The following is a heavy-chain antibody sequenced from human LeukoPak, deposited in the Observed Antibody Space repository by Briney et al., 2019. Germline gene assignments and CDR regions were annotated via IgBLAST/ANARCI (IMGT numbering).Heavy chain of an antibody. CDR1: GYTFTSYG. V-gene: IGHV1-18*01. CDR2: ISAYNGNT. CDR3: AREDYGSGSYSENWFDP. J-gene: IGHJ5*02. D-gene: IGHD3-10*01. Sequence: ASVKVSCKASGYTFTSYGISWVRRAPGQGLEWMGWISAYNGNTNYAQKLQGRVTMTTDTSTSTAYMELRSLRSDDTAVYYCAREDYGSGSYSENWFDPWGQGTLVTVSS.